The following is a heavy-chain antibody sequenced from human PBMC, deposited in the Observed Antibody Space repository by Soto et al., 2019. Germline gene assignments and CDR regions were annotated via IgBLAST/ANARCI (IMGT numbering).Heavy chain of an antibody. Sequence: PGGSLRLSCAASGFTFSSYGMHWVRQATGKGLEWVAVIWYDGSNKYYGDSVKGRFTISRDNSKKMLYLQMSSLRAEDTAVYYCARDHVTYADYVGAFDIWGQGTMVTVSS. CDR3: ARDHVTYADYVGAFDI. CDR2: IWYDGSNK. J-gene: IGHJ3*02. D-gene: IGHD4-17*01. CDR1: GFTFSSYG. V-gene: IGHV3-33*01.